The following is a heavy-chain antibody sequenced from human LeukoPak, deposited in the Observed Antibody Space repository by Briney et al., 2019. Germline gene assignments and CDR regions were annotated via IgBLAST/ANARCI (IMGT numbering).Heavy chain of an antibody. J-gene: IGHJ4*02. CDR1: GCSFTSYW. Sequence: GAALQISSQGAGCSFTSYWIGWVRRMPGKGLEWMGIIYPGDSDTRYSPSFQGQVTISADKSISTAYLQWSSLKASDTAMYYCASRTPIAAAGTWDYWGQGTLVTVSS. CDR2: IYPGDSDT. CDR3: ASRTPIAAAGTWDY. V-gene: IGHV5-51*01. D-gene: IGHD6-13*01.